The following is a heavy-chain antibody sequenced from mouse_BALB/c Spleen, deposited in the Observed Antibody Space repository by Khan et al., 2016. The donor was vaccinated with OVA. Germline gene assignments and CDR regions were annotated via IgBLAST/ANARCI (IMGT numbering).Heavy chain of an antibody. Sequence: QVQLKESGPELVRPGVSVKISCKGSGYTFTDYAMHWVKQSHAKSLEWIGLISTYSGNTNYKQKFKGKATMTVDKSSSTAYMELARLTSEDSAIYDDTRPAYDGYYDYWGQGTTLTVSS. J-gene: IGHJ2*01. CDR3: TRPAYDGYYDY. V-gene: IGHV1S137*01. D-gene: IGHD2-3*01. CDR1: GYTFTDYA. CDR2: ISTYSGNT.